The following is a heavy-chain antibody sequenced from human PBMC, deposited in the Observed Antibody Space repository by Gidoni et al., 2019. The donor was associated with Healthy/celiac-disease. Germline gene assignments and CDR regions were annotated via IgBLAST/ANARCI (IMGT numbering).Heavy chain of an antibody. D-gene: IGHD6-19*01. J-gene: IGHJ6*02. Sequence: QVQRVESGGGVVQPGRSLRRSCAASGFTLSSYGMHWVRQAQGKGLEWEEVIWYDGSNKYYADSVKGRFTISRDNSKNTLYLQMNSLRAEDTVVYYCASLEGDSQSSVADPPGGYYGMDVWGQGTTVTVSS. CDR2: IWYDGSNK. CDR3: ASLEGDSQSSVADPPGGYYGMDV. V-gene: IGHV3-33*01. CDR1: GFTLSSYG.